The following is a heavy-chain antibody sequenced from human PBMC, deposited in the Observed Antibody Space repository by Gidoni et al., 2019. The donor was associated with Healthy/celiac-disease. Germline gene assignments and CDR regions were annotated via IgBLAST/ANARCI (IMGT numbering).Heavy chain of an antibody. V-gene: IGHV3-30*18. CDR1: GFTSSRYG. J-gene: IGHJ3*02. Sequence: QVQLVESGGGVVQPGRSLRLSCAASGFTSSRYGMHWVRQAPGKGLEWVAVISYDGSNKYYADSVKGRFTISRDNSKNTLYLQMNSLRAEDTAVYYCAKDQDSSSWLGYDAFDIWGQGTMVTVSS. D-gene: IGHD6-13*01. CDR3: AKDQDSSSWLGYDAFDI. CDR2: ISYDGSNK.